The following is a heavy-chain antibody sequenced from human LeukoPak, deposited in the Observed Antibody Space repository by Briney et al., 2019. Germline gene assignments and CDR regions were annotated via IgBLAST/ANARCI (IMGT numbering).Heavy chain of an antibody. D-gene: IGHD6-19*01. CDR2: IYYTGKN. CDR3: ERRDTGWNSFDY. V-gene: IGHV4-59*08. J-gene: IGHJ4*02. Sequence: SETLSLTCAVSGGSINSHYWGWIRQPPGKGLQWIGDIYYTGKNNYNPSLKSRVTISLDTSKDHLSLNLTSVLAADTAIYYCERRDTGWNSFDYWGQGILVTVSS. CDR1: GGSINSHY.